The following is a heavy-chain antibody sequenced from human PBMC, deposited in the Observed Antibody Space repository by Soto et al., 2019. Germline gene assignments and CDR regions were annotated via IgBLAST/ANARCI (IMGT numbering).Heavy chain of an antibody. J-gene: IGHJ4*02. CDR3: ARTKCSGGSCYSWSLDY. V-gene: IGHV4-31*03. CDR1: CGSITTGGYY. D-gene: IGHD2-15*01. CDR2: RYYSEST. Sequence: SETLSLTCTVSCGSITTGGYYWSWIRQLPGKGLEWIGHRYYSESTYYNPSLKSRVSISLDTSKNQFSLKLSFVTAADTAMYYCARTKCSGGSCYSWSLDYWGQGTPVTVSS.